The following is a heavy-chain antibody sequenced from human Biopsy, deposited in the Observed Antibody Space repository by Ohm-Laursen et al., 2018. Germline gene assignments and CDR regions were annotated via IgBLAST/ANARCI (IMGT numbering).Heavy chain of an antibody. D-gene: IGHD3-3*01. J-gene: IGHJ3*02. CDR2: ISTYNDDT. Sequence: SVKVSCKTSGYTFTAYGISWVRQAPGQGLEWMGWISTYNDDTNIAQKFQGRVSMTTDTSTRTAYMELRSLRSGDTAIYFCARDPGYDFWSGSDPFDIWGQGTLVTVS. CDR1: GYTFTAYG. V-gene: IGHV1-18*04. CDR3: ARDPGYDFWSGSDPFDI.